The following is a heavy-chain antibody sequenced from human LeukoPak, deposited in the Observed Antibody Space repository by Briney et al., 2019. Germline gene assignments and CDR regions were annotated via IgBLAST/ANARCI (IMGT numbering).Heavy chain of an antibody. CDR3: AKEVEQWLTYDYYGMDV. D-gene: IGHD6-19*01. CDR1: GFTFSDHF. V-gene: IGHV3-30*18. J-gene: IGHJ6*02. CDR2: ISYDGSNK. Sequence: GGSLRLSCAASGFTFSDHFMHWVRQAPGKGLEWVAVISYDGSNKYYADSVKGRFTISRDNSKNTLYLQMNSLRAEDTAVYYCAKEVEQWLTYDYYGMDVWGQGTTVTVSS.